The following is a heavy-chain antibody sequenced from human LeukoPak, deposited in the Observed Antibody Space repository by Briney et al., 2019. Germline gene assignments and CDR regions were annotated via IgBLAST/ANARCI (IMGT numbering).Heavy chain of an antibody. CDR3: AAAGHYDFWRGSGTP. D-gene: IGHD3-3*01. V-gene: IGHV1-58*02. CDR1: GLTFTSSA. CDR2: IVFRSGNT. Sequence: TSVKVFCKASGLTFTSSAMLWVRHPRAQPLVEIRWIVFRSGNTKCAQTFQQRHTITRDIYTSTAYMAQSSMRSEHTAVYYCAAAGHYDFWRGSGTPGGQGTLVTVSS. J-gene: IGHJ4*02.